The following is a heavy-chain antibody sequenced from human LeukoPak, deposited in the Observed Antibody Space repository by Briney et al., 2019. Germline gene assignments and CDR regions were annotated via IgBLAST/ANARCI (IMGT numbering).Heavy chain of an antibody. CDR1: GYTFTGYY. V-gene: IGHV1-2*02. CDR3: ARDRDDFWSGYPPDY. J-gene: IGHJ4*02. D-gene: IGHD3-3*01. Sequence: ASVKVSCKASGYTFTGYYMHWVRQAPGQGLEWMGWINPNSGGTNYAQKFQGRVTMTTDTSTSTAYMELRSLRSDDTAVYYCARDRDDFWSGYPPDYWGQGTLVTVSS. CDR2: INPNSGGT.